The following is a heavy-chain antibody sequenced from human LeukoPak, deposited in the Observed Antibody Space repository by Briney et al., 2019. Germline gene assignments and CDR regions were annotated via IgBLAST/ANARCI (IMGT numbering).Heavy chain of an antibody. D-gene: IGHD3-9*01. Sequence: ASVKVSCKPSGYTFTIYVISWVRQTPGQGLEWMGSIRANNGNTNYAQKLQSSVTMTTDTSTSTAYMELRSLRSDDTAVYYCARDRYFDILTGFDPWGQGTLVTVSS. CDR3: ARDRYFDILTGFDP. V-gene: IGHV1-18*04. J-gene: IGHJ5*02. CDR2: IRANNGNT. CDR1: GYTFTIYV.